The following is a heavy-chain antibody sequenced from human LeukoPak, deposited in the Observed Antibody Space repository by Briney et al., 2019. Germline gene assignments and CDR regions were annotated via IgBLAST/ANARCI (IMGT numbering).Heavy chain of an antibody. J-gene: IGHJ6*03. D-gene: IGHD3-10*01. V-gene: IGHV1-3*03. Sequence: ASVKVSCKASGYTFTNYAIHWVRQAPGQRFEWMGWINAANGHTKYSHKFQDRITITSDTSATTAYMELSSLRSEDMALYYCARGRGPPNTNRDFYYYYYMDVWGTGTTVTVSS. CDR2: INAANGHT. CDR3: ARGRGPPNTNRDFYYYYYMDV. CDR1: GYTFTNYA.